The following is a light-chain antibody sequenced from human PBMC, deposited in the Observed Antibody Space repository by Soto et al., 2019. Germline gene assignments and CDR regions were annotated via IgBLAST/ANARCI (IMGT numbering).Light chain of an antibody. V-gene: IGKV3-15*01. Sequence: IVMTQSPATLSVSPGERATLSYRASQSVSNDLAWYQQKLGQAPRLLIYGASTRATGIPARFSGSGSGTEFTLTISSLQSEDFAVYYCQQYNERPPWTFGQGTKVEVK. CDR2: GAS. J-gene: IGKJ1*01. CDR1: QSVSND. CDR3: QQYNERPPWT.